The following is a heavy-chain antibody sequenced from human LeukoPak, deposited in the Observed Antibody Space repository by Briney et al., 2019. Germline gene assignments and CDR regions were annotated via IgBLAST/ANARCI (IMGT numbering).Heavy chain of an antibody. CDR3: ARDLNYVTLGYDILADVGYYFDY. CDR2: ISPHNGNT. V-gene: IGHV1-18*01. CDR1: GYTFTMYG. D-gene: IGHD3-9*01. Sequence: GASVKVSCKASGYTFTMYGISWVRQAPGQGLQWLGWISPHNGNTNNAQDLQGRVTMTTDASTSTAYLELRSLRSDDTATYYCARDLNYVTLGYDILADVGYYFDYWGQGSLVTVSS. J-gene: IGHJ4*02.